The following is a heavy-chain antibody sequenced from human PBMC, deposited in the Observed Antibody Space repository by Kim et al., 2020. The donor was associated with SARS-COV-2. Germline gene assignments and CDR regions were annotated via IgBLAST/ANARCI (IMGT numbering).Heavy chain of an antibody. Sequence: SETLSLTCAVYGGSFSGYYWSWIRQPPGKGLEWIGEINHSGSTNYNPSLKSRVTISVDTSKNQFSLKLSSVTAADTAVYYCARGRVIAVGGYYYYYYGMDVWGQGTTVTVSS. V-gene: IGHV4-34*01. CDR2: INHSGST. D-gene: IGHD6-19*01. CDR1: GGSFSGYY. J-gene: IGHJ6*02. CDR3: ARGRVIAVGGYYYYYYGMDV.